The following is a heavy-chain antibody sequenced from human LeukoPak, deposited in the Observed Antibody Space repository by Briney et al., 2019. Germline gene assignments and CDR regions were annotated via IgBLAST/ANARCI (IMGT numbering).Heavy chain of an antibody. D-gene: IGHD3-16*01. CDR2: IYYSGST. Sequence: SETLSLTCAVYGGSFSGYYWSWIRQPPGKGLEWIGSIYYSGSTYYNPSLKSRVTISVDTSKNQFSLKLSSVTAADTAVYYCARETSQKGAHYMDVWGKGTTVTISS. V-gene: IGHV4-34*01. CDR3: ARETSQKGAHYMDV. CDR1: GGSFSGYY. J-gene: IGHJ6*03.